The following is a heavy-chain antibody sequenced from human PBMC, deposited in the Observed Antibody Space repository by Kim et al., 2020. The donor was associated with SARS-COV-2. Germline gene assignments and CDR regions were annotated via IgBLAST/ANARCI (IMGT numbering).Heavy chain of an antibody. CDR1: GYTFTSYY. CDR2: INPSGGST. V-gene: IGHV1-46*01. CDR3: ARDVILTGYPLGMDV. J-gene: IGHJ6*02. D-gene: IGHD3-9*01. Sequence: ASVKVSCKASGYTFTSYYMHWVRQAPGQGLEWMGIINPSGGSTSYAQKFQGRVTMTRDTSTSTVYMELSSLRSEDTAVYYCARDVILTGYPLGMDVWGQGTTVTVSS.